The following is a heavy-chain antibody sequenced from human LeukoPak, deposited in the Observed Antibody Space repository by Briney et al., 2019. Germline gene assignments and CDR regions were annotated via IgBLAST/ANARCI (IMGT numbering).Heavy chain of an antibody. D-gene: IGHD1-1*01. J-gene: IGHJ6*02. CDR3: ARQSWISLPRYYYGMDV. V-gene: IGHV4-59*08. Sequence: SETLSLTCTVSGGSISGYYWTWIRQPPGKGLEYIGYIYYSGSTNHNPSLKSRVTISVDTSKNQFSLKLSSVTAADTAVYYCARQSWISLPRYYYGMDVWGQGTTVTVSS. CDR2: IYYSGST. CDR1: GGSISGYY.